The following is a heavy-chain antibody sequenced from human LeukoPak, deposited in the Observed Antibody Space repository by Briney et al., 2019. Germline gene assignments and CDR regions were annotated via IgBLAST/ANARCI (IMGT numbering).Heavy chain of an antibody. CDR1: GGSISSGGYS. CDR3: ARVGITMVRGVIIMDGMDV. Sequence: PSQTLSLTCAVSGGSISSGGYSWSWIRQPPGKGLEWIGYIYHSGSTYYNPSLKSRVTISVDRSKNQFSLKLSSVTAADTAVYYCARVGITMVRGVIIMDGMDVWGQGTTVTVSS. CDR2: IYHSGST. D-gene: IGHD3-10*01. V-gene: IGHV4-30-2*01. J-gene: IGHJ6*02.